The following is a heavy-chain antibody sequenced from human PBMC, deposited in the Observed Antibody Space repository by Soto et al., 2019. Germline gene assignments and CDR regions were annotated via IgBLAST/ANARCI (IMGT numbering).Heavy chain of an antibody. CDR1: GFTFSSYA. D-gene: IGHD5-18*01. J-gene: IGHJ4*02. V-gene: IGHV3-23*01. CDR3: AKGSGDSYVHFDY. Sequence: EVQLLESGGGLVQPGGSLRLSCAASGFTFSSYAMSWVRQAPGKGLEWVSAISGSGGSTYYADSVKGRCTISRDNSKNTLYLQMNSLRAEDTAVYYCAKGSGDSYVHFDYWGQGTLVTVSS. CDR2: ISGSGGST.